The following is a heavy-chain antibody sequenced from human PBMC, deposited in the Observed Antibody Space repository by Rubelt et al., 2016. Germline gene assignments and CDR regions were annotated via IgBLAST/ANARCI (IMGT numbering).Heavy chain of an antibody. Sequence: KGRFTISRDNAKNSLYLQMNSLRDEDTAVYYCARAGYSSPTYNWFDPWGQGTLVTVSS. J-gene: IGHJ5*02. CDR3: ARAGYSSPTYNWFDP. V-gene: IGHV3-48*02. D-gene: IGHD6-13*01.